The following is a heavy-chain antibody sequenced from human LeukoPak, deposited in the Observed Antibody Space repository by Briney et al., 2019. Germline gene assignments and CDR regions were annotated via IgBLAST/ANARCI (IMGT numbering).Heavy chain of an antibody. CDR3: ARSSGWYHRGPDYYYYYMDV. D-gene: IGHD6-19*01. Sequence: GGSLRLSCAASGFTFSSHSMNWVRQAPGKGLEWVSSISSSSSYIYYADSVKGRFTISRDNAKNSLYLQMHSLRAEDTAIYYCARSSGWYHRGPDYYYYYMDVWGKGTTVTV. V-gene: IGHV3-21*01. J-gene: IGHJ6*03. CDR2: ISSSSSYI. CDR1: GFTFSSHS.